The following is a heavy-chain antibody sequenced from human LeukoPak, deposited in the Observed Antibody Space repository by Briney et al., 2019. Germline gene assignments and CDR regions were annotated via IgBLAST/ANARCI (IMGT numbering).Heavy chain of an antibody. CDR1: GFTFRSYW. J-gene: IGHJ5*02. V-gene: IGHV3-7*01. CDR2: IKQDGSEK. CDR3: ARGATNDFWSGYGWFDP. D-gene: IGHD3-3*01. Sequence: GGSLRLSCAACGFTFRSYWMSWVRRAPGKGLEWVANIKQDGSEKYYVDSVKGRFTISRDNAKNSLYLQMNSLRAEVTAVYYCARGATNDFWSGYGWFDPWGQGTLVTVSS.